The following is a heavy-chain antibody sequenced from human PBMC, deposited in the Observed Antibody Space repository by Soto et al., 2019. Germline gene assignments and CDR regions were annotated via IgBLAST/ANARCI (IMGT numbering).Heavy chain of an antibody. CDR1: GFTFSSYS. Sequence: EVQLVESGGGLVQPGGSLRLSCAASGFTFSSYSMNWVRQAPGKGLEWVSYISSSSSTIYYADSVKGRFTISRDNAKNSLYLQMNSLRDEDTAVYYCARIGQQLDRGLYFDYWGQGTLVTVSS. V-gene: IGHV3-48*02. J-gene: IGHJ4*02. CDR3: ARIGQQLDRGLYFDY. CDR2: ISSSSSTI. D-gene: IGHD6-13*01.